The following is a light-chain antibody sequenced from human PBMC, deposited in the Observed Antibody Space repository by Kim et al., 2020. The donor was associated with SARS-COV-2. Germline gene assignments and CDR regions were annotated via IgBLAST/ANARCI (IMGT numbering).Light chain of an antibody. J-gene: IGKJ2*01. V-gene: IGKV3-20*01. CDR1: QSVGSGY. CDR3: QQYGRSPPYT. Sequence: EIVLTQSPDTLSLSPGERATLSCRASQSVGSGYLAWFQQKPGQAPRLLIYGTSSRATGIPDRFTGSESGTDFTLTISRLEPEDLAVYYCQQYGRSPPYTFGQGTKLEI. CDR2: GTS.